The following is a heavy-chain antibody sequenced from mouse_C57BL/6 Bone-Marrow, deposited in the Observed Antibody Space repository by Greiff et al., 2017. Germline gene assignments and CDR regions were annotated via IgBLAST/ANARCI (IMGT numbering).Heavy chain of an antibody. J-gene: IGHJ3*01. D-gene: IGHD1-1*01. Sequence: EVKLQESGGGLVKPGGSLKLSCAASGFTFSSYAMSWVRQTPEKRLEWVATISDGGSYTYYPDNVKGRFTISRDNAKNNLYLQMSHLKSEDTAMYYCARDQITTVVAPFAYWGQGTLVTVSA. V-gene: IGHV5-4*01. CDR2: ISDGGSYT. CDR1: GFTFSSYA. CDR3: ARDQITTVVAPFAY.